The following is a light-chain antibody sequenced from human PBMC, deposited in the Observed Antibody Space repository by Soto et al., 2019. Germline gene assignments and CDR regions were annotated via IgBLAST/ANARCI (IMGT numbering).Light chain of an antibody. CDR1: QRISSY. V-gene: IGKV1-39*01. CDR3: QQSYNTPIT. J-gene: IGKJ5*01. CDR2: VAS. Sequence: DIQITQSPSSLSASVGDRVTITCRASQRISSYLNWYQQKPGQAPKLLINVASTSQSGVPSRFSASGAGTDFTLTISSLQPEDFATYYCQQSYNTPITFGQGTRLEIK.